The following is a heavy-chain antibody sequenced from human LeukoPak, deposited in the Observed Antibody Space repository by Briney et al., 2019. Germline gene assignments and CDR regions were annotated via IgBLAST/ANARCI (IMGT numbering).Heavy chain of an antibody. V-gene: IGHV4-39*01. CDR1: GGSISSSSYY. CDR2: IYYSGST. D-gene: IGHD3-10*01. Sequence: PSETLSLTCTVSGGSISSSSYYWGWIRQPPGKGLEWIGSIYYSGSTYYNPSLKSRVTISVDTSKNQFSLKLSSVTAADTAVYYCARLWFGELAPFDPWGQGTLVTVSS. CDR3: ARLWFGELAPFDP. J-gene: IGHJ5*02.